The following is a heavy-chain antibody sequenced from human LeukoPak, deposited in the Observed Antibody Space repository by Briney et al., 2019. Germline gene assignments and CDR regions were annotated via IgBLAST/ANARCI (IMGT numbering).Heavy chain of an antibody. CDR3: ARRFSYYYDSSGYQFDY. CDR1: GYTFTSYD. V-gene: IGHV1-8*01. Sequence: ASVKVSFKASGYTFTSYDINWVRQATGQGLEWMGWMNPNSGNTGYAQKFQGRVTMTRNTSISTAYMELSSLRSEDTAVYYCARRFSYYYDSSGYQFDYWGQGTLVTVSS. J-gene: IGHJ4*02. CDR2: MNPNSGNT. D-gene: IGHD3-22*01.